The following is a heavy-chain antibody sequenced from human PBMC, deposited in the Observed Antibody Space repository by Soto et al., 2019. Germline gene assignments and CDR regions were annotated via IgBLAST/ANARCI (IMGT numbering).Heavy chain of an antibody. CDR3: AKDHTARGYSSGWYWVRY. CDR2: ISGSGGST. CDR1: GFTFSSYA. V-gene: IGHV3-23*01. D-gene: IGHD6-19*01. J-gene: IGHJ4*02. Sequence: GGSLRLSCAASGFTFSSYAMSWVRQAPGKGLEWVSAISGSGGSTYYADSVKGRFTISRDNSKNTLYLQMNSLRAEDKAVYYCAKDHTARGYSSGWYWVRYWGQGTLVTVSS.